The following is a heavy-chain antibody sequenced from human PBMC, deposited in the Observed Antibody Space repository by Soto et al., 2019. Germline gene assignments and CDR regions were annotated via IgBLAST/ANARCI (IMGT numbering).Heavy chain of an antibody. Sequence: QLQLQESGPGLVKPSETLSLTCTVSGGSISSSSYYWGWIRQPPGKGLEWIGSIYYSGSTYYNPSLKSRVTISVDTSKNQFSLKLSSVTAADTAVYYCVSAGGDDEYPNWFDPWGQGTLVTVSS. V-gene: IGHV4-39*01. CDR3: VSAGGDDEYPNWFDP. CDR1: GGSISSSSYY. CDR2: IYYSGST. J-gene: IGHJ5*02. D-gene: IGHD4-17*01.